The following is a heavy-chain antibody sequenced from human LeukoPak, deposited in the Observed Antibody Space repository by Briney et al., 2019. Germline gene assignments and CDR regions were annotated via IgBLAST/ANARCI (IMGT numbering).Heavy chain of an antibody. J-gene: IGHJ3*02. V-gene: IGHV1-46*01. Sequence: ASVKVSCKASGGTFSSYAISWVRQAPGQGLEWMGITNPSGGSTSYAQKFQGRVTMTRDTSTSTVYMELSSLRSEDTAVYYCARVMVAATRRQDAFDIWGQGTMVTVSS. CDR1: GGTFSSYA. D-gene: IGHD2-15*01. CDR3: ARVMVAATRRQDAFDI. CDR2: TNPSGGST.